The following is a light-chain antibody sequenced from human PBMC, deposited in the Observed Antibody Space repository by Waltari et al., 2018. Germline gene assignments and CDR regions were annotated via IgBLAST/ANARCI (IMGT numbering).Light chain of an antibody. CDR1: ALTEQY. J-gene: IGLJ2*01. V-gene: IGLV3-25*03. Sequence: SYELTQPPSVTVSPGQTARIACSADALTEQYVHWYQQRPGRAPVLVIYKDTKRPSGIPERFSGSSSGKTVTLTISGVQAEDESDYYCQSADSTGSDVVFGGGTKLTVL. CDR2: KDT. CDR3: QSADSTGSDVV.